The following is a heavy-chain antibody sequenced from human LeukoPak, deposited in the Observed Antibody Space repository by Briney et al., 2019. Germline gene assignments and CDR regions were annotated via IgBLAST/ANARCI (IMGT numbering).Heavy chain of an antibody. V-gene: IGHV4-34*01. CDR3: ARGDYGPGSFGY. Sequence: SETLSLTCAVYGGSFSGYYWSWIRQPPGKGLERIGEINHSGSTNYNPSLKSRVTISVDTSKNQFSLKLSSVTAADTAVYYCARGDYGPGSFGYWGQGTLVTVSS. D-gene: IGHD3-10*01. CDR2: INHSGST. CDR1: GGSFSGYY. J-gene: IGHJ4*02.